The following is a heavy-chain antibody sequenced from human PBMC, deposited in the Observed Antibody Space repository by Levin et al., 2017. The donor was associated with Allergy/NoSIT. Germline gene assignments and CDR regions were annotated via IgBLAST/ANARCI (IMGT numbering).Heavy chain of an antibody. D-gene: IGHD4-11*01. V-gene: IGHV3-30*18. J-gene: IGHJ4*02. Sequence: GESLKISCAASGFSFSAYGMHWVRQAPGKGLEWVAVSSHDGSNKYYSDSVKGRFTISRDISKNTLYLQMNSLRAEDTDVYYCANERSDYRQYHFASWGQGTLVTVSS. CDR2: SSHDGSNK. CDR1: GFSFSAYG. CDR3: ANERSDYRQYHFAS.